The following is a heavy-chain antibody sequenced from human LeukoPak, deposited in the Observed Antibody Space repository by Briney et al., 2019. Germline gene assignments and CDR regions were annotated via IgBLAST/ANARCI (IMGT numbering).Heavy chain of an antibody. J-gene: IGHJ4*02. Sequence: GGSLRLSCAASGFTFSNSALSWVRQAPGKGLEWVSGISASGGTTYYADSVKGRFTISRDNSKNTLVLQLNSLRAEDTAVYYCAKDPTDFDSSGQTYFDYWGQGTLVTVSS. D-gene: IGHD3-22*01. CDR3: AKDPTDFDSSGQTYFDY. V-gene: IGHV3-23*01. CDR2: ISASGGTT. CDR1: GFTFSNSA.